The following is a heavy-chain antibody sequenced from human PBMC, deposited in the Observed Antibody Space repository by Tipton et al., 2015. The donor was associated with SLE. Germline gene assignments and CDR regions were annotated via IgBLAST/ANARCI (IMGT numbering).Heavy chain of an antibody. V-gene: IGHV4-4*02. Sequence: SLRLSCAVSGGSISSSNWWSWVRQPPGKGLEWIGELYHSGSTNYNPSLKSRVTISVDKSKNQFSLKLSSVTAADTAVYYCARVWRQLANYFDYWGQGTLVTVSS. CDR3: ARVWRQLANYFDY. J-gene: IGHJ4*02. CDR2: LYHSGST. CDR1: GGSISSSNW. D-gene: IGHD6-6*01.